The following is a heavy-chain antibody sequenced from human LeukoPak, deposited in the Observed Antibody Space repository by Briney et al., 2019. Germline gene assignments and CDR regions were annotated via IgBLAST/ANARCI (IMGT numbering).Heavy chain of an antibody. CDR3: ARRRYSSGWYNFQDDS. CDR2: IFYSGST. D-gene: IGHD6-19*01. CDR1: GGSISSSSYY. Sequence: TSETLSLTCTVSGGSISSSSYYWGWIRQPPGKGLEWIGSIFYSGSTYDNPSLKSRVTISVDKSKNQFSLKLSSVTAADTAVYYCARRRYSSGWYNFQDDSWGQGTLVTVSS. V-gene: IGHV4-39*07. J-gene: IGHJ4*02.